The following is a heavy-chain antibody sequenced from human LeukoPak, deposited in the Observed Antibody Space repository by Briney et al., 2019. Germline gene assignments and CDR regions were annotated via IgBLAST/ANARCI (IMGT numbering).Heavy chain of an antibody. CDR3: TKYDTSVDFDY. CDR2: IKSKTDGGTT. J-gene: IGHJ4*02. D-gene: IGHD3-22*01. Sequence: GGSLRLSCVASGFTFTNAWMSWVRQAPGKGLEWVGHIKSKTDGGTTDYAAPVKGRFIISRDDSKHTLYLQMNSLKTDDTAVYYCTKYDTSVDFDYWGQGTLVTVSS. CDR1: GFTFTNAW. V-gene: IGHV3-15*01.